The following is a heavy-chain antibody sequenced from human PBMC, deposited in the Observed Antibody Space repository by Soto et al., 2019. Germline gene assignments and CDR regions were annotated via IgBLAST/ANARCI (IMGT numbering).Heavy chain of an antibody. Sequence: GGSLRLSCAASGFTFSSYEMNWVRQAPGKGLEWVSYISSSGSTIYYADSVKGRFTISRDNAKNSLYLQMNSLRAEDTAVYYCARELLLWFGEPNNYFDYWGQGTLVTVSS. D-gene: IGHD3-10*01. CDR1: GFTFSSYE. CDR2: ISSSGSTI. V-gene: IGHV3-48*03. J-gene: IGHJ4*02. CDR3: ARELLLWFGEPNNYFDY.